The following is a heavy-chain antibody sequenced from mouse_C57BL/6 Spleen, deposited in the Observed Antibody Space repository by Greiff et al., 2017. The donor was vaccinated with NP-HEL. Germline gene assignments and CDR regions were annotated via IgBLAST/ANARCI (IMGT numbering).Heavy chain of an antibody. J-gene: IGHJ4*01. D-gene: IGHD2-3*01. CDR1: GYTFTSYW. V-gene: IGHV1-7*01. CDR2: INPSSGYT. CDR3: ARGYDYAMDY. Sequence: QVQLQQSGAELAKPGASVKLSCKASGYTFTSYWMHWVKQRPGQGLEWIGYINPSSGYTKYNQKFKYKATLTADKSSSTAYMQLSSLTYEDSAVYYCARGYDYAMDYWGQGTSVTVSS.